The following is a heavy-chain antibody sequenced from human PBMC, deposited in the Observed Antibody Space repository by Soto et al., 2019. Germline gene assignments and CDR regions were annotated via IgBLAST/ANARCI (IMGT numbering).Heavy chain of an antibody. CDR2: FYYSGST. CDR3: ARHKPNSSGWYYYGMDV. J-gene: IGHJ6*02. Sequence: QVQVQESGPGLVKPSETLSLTCTVSGASISSSDFYWGWIRQPPGKGLEWIGSFYYSGSTYYNPSLKSRVTISVDTSKNQFSLKLNSVTAADTAVYYCARHKPNSSGWYYYGMDVWGQGTTVTVSS. D-gene: IGHD6-19*01. CDR1: GASISSSDFY. V-gene: IGHV4-39*01.